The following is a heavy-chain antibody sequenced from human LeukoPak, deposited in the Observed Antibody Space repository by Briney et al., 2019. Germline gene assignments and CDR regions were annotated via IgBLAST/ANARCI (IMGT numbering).Heavy chain of an antibody. CDR1: GYTFTSYY. V-gene: IGHV1-46*01. J-gene: IGHJ6*02. CDR3: ARDQSRVATPHFGHYYYYYGMDV. CDR2: INPSGGST. Sequence: ASLKVSCKASGYTFTSYYMHWVRQAPGQGLEWMGIINPSGGSTSYAQKFQGRVTMTRDTSTSTVYMELSSLRSEDTAVYYCARDQSRVATPHFGHYYYYYGMDVWGQGTTVTVSS. D-gene: IGHD4-23*01.